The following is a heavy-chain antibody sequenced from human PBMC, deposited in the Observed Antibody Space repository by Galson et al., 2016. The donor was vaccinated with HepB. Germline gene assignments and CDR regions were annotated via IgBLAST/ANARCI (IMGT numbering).Heavy chain of an antibody. CDR2: IYPSDSDT. D-gene: IGHD2-21*02. CDR1: GYSFGSYW. J-gene: IGHJ3*01. V-gene: IGHV5-51*01. CDR3: ARHECRGSDCFSAYDF. Sequence: SGAEVKKPGESLKISCKGSGYSFGSYWINWVRQTPGKGLEWMGIIYPSDSDTRYNPSFQGQVTISADKSITTVYLQWNSLKASDSAIYYCARHECRGSDCFSAYDFWGQGTGVTVSS.